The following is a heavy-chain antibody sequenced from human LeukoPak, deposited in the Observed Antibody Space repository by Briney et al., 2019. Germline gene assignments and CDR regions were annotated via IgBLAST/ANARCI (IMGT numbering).Heavy chain of an antibody. Sequence: GGSLRLSCAASGFTFSSYSMNWVRQAPGKGLEWVSSISSSSSYIYYADSVKARFTISRDNSKNTLYLQLNSLRAEDTAVYYCARGITGTNNWFDPWDQGTLVTVSS. CDR1: GFTFSSYS. CDR3: ARGITGTNNWFDP. V-gene: IGHV3-21*01. CDR2: ISSSSSYI. D-gene: IGHD1/OR15-1a*01. J-gene: IGHJ5*02.